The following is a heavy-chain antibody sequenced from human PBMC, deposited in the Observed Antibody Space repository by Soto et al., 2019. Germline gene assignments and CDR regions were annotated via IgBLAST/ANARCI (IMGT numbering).Heavy chain of an antibody. V-gene: IGHV1-18*01. CDR2: ISAYNGNT. CDR1: GYTFTSYV. J-gene: IGHJ3*02. CDR3: ARDLSKAAAGPNDAFDS. Sequence: ASVKVSCKASGYTFTSYVISWVRQAPGQGLEWMGWISAYNGNTNYAQKLQGRVTMTTDTSTSTAYMELRSLRSDDTAVYYCARDLSKAAAGPNDAFDSWGRGTMVTVSS. D-gene: IGHD6-13*01.